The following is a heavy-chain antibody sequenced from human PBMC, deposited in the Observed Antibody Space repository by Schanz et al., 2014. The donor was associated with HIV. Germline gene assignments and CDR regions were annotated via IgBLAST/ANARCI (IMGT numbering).Heavy chain of an antibody. CDR3: ARGGRGDNYYYYGMDV. CDR1: GYTFTSYG. V-gene: IGHV1-18*01. J-gene: IGHJ6*02. CDR2: ISVYNGNT. Sequence: VQLVQSGAEVKKPGASVKVSCKASGYTFTSYGISWVRQAPGQGLEWMGWISVYNGNTKYARKFQGRVTMTTDTSTSTAYMELRSLRSDDTAVYYCARGGRGDNYYYYGMDVWGQGTTVTVSS. D-gene: IGHD7-27*01.